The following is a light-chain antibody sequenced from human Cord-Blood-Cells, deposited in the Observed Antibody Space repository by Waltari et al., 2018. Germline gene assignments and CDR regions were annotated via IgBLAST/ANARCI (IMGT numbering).Light chain of an antibody. V-gene: IGKV3-11*01. CDR2: DAS. CDR1: QSVSSY. Sequence: EIVLTQSPATLSLSPGERATLSCRASQSVSSYLAWYQQKPGQAPRLLIYDASNRATGSPARFSGSGSGKDFTLTISSLEPEDFAVYYCQQRSNWPPYTFGQGTKLEIK. J-gene: IGKJ2*01. CDR3: QQRSNWPPYT.